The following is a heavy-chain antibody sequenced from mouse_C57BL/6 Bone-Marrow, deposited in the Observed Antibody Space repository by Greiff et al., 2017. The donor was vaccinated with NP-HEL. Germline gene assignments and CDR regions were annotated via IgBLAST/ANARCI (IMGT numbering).Heavy chain of an antibody. V-gene: IGHV1-64*01. Sequence: QVQLQQPGAELVKPGASVKLSCKASGYTFTSYWMHWVKQRPGQGLEWIGMIHPNSGSTNYNEKFKSKATLTVDKSSSTAYMQLSSLTSEDSAVYYCARRVIYDYGPRPYWYFDVWGTGTTVTVSS. D-gene: IGHD1-1*01. CDR3: ARRVIYDYGPRPYWYFDV. CDR1: GYTFTSYW. CDR2: IHPNSGST. J-gene: IGHJ1*03.